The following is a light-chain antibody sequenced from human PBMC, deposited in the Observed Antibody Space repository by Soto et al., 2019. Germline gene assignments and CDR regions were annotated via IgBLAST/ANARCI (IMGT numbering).Light chain of an antibody. CDR2: GAS. V-gene: IGKV3-15*01. J-gene: IGKJ5*01. CDR1: QSVSSN. Sequence: EIVMTQSPATLSVSPGERATLSCRASQSVSSNLAWYQQKPGQAPRLLIYGASTRATGITARFSGSGSGTEFTHTNSSLQSEDFAVYYCQKYNSWPLFGQGTRLEIK. CDR3: QKYNSWPL.